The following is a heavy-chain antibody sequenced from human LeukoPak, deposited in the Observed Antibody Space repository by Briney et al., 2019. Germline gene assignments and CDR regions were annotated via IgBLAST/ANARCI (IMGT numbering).Heavy chain of an antibody. D-gene: IGHD3-9*01. CDR2: ISGSGGST. CDR1: GFTFSSYA. CDR3: AKDYDILTGYYNYYFDY. V-gene: IGHV3-23*01. Sequence: PGGSLRLSCAASGFTFSSYAMSWVRQAPGKGLEWVSAISGSGGSTYYADSVEGRFTISRDNSKNTLYLQMNSLRAEDTAVYYCAKDYDILTGYYNYYFDYWGQGTLVTVSS. J-gene: IGHJ4*02.